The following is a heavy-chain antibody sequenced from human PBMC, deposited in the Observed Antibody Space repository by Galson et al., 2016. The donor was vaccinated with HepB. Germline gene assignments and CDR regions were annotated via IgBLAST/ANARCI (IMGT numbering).Heavy chain of an antibody. CDR1: GFAFSSFW. J-gene: IGHJ3*02. V-gene: IGHV3-74*01. D-gene: IGHD2-2*01. CDR3: GRTIIPSSPAFDI. CDR2: ISTDGSIT. Sequence: SLRLSCAASGFAFSSFWMHWVRQAPGKGLVWVSRISTDGSITTYADSVKGRFTISRDNAKNTLYLQMNSLRAEDTAVYYCGRTIIPSSPAFDIWGPGTMGTVSS.